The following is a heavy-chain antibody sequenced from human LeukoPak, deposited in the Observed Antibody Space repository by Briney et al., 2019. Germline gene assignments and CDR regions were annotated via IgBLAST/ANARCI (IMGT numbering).Heavy chain of an antibody. Sequence: SGTLSLTCTVSGDSISGYYWSWLRQPPGKGLEWIGYVYHTGHTHYSPSLKSRVTVSLDTSRNQVSLILSSVTAADTAVYYCARHRFGHLFDYWGQGTLVFVSS. CDR2: VYHTGHT. D-gene: IGHD3-16*01. V-gene: IGHV4-59*01. CDR3: ARHRFGHLFDY. J-gene: IGHJ4*02. CDR1: GDSISGYY.